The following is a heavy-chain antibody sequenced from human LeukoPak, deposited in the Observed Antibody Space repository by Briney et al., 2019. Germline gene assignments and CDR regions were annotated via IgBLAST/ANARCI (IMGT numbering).Heavy chain of an antibody. V-gene: IGHV3-21*01. D-gene: IGHD2-2*01. J-gene: IGHJ6*02. CDR2: ISTTGTYI. Sequence: GGSLRLSCAASGFTFSSYTMNWVRQAPGKGLEWVSSISTTGTYIYYADSVKGRFTISRDNAKKSLYLQMNSLIAEDTAVYYCAAVVPAAPYYYYGMDVWGQGTTVTVSS. CDR1: GFTFSSYT. CDR3: AAVVPAAPYYYYGMDV.